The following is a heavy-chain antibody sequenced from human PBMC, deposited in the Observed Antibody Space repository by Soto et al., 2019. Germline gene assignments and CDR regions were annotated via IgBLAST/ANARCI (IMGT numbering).Heavy chain of an antibody. CDR3: ARLHSHGTYGMDV. CDR1: GGSFTYT. V-gene: IGHV1-69*13. Sequence: ASVKVSCKASGGSFTYTLSWVRQAPGQRLEWMGGIIPIFGTTNYAQKFQGRVTITADESTKTAYMELSTLRSEDTAVYYCARLHSHGTYGMDVWGQGTTVTVSS. D-gene: IGHD5-18*01. CDR2: IIPIFGTT. J-gene: IGHJ6*02.